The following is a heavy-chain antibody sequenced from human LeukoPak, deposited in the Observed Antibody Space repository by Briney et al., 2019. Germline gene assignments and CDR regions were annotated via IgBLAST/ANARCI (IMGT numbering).Heavy chain of an antibody. J-gene: IGHJ4*02. V-gene: IGHV3-33*01. Sequence: GGSLRLSCAASGFTFSYYGMHWVRQAPGKGLEWVAVIWHDGNNKYYADSVKGRFTISRDNSKNTVFLQMTSLRADDTAVYYCARDRGQYGSGTYLDYWGQGTLVTVST. CDR1: GFTFSYYG. CDR3: ARDRGQYGSGTYLDY. CDR2: IWHDGNNK. D-gene: IGHD3-10*01.